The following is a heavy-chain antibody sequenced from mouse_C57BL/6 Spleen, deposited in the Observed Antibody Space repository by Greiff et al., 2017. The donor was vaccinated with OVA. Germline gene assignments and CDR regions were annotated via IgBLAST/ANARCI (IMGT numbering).Heavy chain of an antibody. D-gene: IGHD2-4*01. V-gene: IGHV5-16*01. J-gene: IGHJ4*01. Sequence: EVMLVESEGGLVQPGSSMKLSCTASGFTFSDYYMAWVRQVPEKGLEWVANINYDGSSTYYLDSLKSRFIISRDNAKNILYLQMSSLKSEDTATYYCARVDYDYDGAMDYWGQGTSVTVSS. CDR1: GFTFSDYY. CDR2: INYDGSST. CDR3: ARVDYDYDGAMDY.